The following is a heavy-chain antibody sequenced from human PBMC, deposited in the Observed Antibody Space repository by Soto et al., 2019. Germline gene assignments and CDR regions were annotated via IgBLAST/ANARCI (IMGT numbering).Heavy chain of an antibody. CDR3: ARLGTSGGP. V-gene: IGHV6-1*01. CDR1: GDSVSSNSEA. D-gene: IGHD3-10*01. CDR2: TYYRSKWYK. Sequence: SQTLSLTCAISGDSVSSNSEAWNGIRQSPSRGLEWLGRTYYRSKWYKEYAVSLKSRITINPDTSKNQFSLQLSSVTPEDTAVYYCARLGTSGGPWGPGTLVTVSS. J-gene: IGHJ1*01.